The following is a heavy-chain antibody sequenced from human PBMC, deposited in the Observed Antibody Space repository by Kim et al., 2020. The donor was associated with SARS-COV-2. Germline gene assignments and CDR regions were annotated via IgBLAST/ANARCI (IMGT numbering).Heavy chain of an antibody. V-gene: IGHV3-48*02. CDR1: GFTFSSYS. D-gene: IGHD6-13*01. Sequence: GGSLRLSCAASGFTFSSYSMNWLRQAPGKGLEWVSNIRSSSDTTYYADSLKGRFTISRDNAKNSLYLQMNSLRDEDTAIYYCARDSSWAFDYWGQGTLVT. J-gene: IGHJ4*02. CDR3: ARDSSWAFDY. CDR2: IRSSSDTT.